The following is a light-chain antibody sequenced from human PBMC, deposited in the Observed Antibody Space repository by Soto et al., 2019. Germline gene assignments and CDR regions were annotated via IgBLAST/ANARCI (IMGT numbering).Light chain of an antibody. CDR2: DVS. J-gene: IGLJ3*02. Sequence: QSVLTQPRSVSGSPGQSVTISCTGTSSDVGGYNYVSWYQQHPGQAPKLMIYDVSKRPSGVPDRFSGSKSGNTASLTISGLQAEDEADYYCCSYAGNYTWVFGGGTKLTVL. CDR3: CSYAGNYTWV. CDR1: SSDVGGYNY. V-gene: IGLV2-11*01.